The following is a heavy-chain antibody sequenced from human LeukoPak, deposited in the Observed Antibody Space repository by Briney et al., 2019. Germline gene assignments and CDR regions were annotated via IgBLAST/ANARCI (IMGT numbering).Heavy chain of an antibody. CDR1: GYSLPAKF. CDR3: ARGDSTMIVVVITGLEY. J-gene: IGHJ4*02. CDR2: INPNNGDT. Sequence: ASVKVSCKASGYSLPAKFMHWVRQAPGQGLEWMGWINPNNGDTTYTQKFQGRVTMTRDTSISTAYMELSRLRSDDTAVYYCARGDSTMIVVVITGLEYWGQGTLVTVSS. D-gene: IGHD3-22*01. V-gene: IGHV1-2*02.